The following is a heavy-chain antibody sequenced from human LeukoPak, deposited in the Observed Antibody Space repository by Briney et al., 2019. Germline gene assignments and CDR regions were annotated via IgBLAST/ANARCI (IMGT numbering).Heavy chain of an antibody. CDR2: ISWNSGSI. CDR3: AKDSKQRNYGDYVRESSEYFQH. CDR1: GFTFSSYA. V-gene: IGHV3-9*01. J-gene: IGHJ1*01. Sequence: PGGSLRLSCAASGFTFSSYAMHWVRQAPGKGLEWVSGISWNSGSIGYADSVKGRFTISRDNAKNSLYLQMNSLRAEDTALYYCAKDSKQRNYGDYVRESSEYFQHWGQGTLVTVSS. D-gene: IGHD4-17*01.